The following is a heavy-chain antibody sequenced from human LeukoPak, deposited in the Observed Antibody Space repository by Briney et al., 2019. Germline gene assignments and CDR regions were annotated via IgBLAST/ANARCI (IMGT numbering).Heavy chain of an antibody. CDR2: IYYSGST. CDR1: GGSISSSSYY. D-gene: IGHD1-26*01. V-gene: IGHV4-39*01. J-gene: IGHJ3*02. Sequence: PSETLSLTCTVSGGSISSSSYYWGWIRQPPGKGLEWIGSIYYSGSTYYNPSLKSRVTISVDTSKNQFSLKLSSVTAADTAVYYGARHRPSGWELPRDAFDIWGQGTMVTVSS. CDR3: ARHRPSGWELPRDAFDI.